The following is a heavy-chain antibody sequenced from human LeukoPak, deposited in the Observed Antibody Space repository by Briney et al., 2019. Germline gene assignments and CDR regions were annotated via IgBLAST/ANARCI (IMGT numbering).Heavy chain of an antibody. Sequence: SETLSLTCTVSGGSISSYYWSWIRQPAGKGLKWIGRIYTSGSTNYNPSLKSRVTMSVDTSKNQFSLKLSSVTAADTAVYYCARGLAAAGAYYFDYWGQGTLVTVSS. CDR3: ARGLAAAGAYYFDY. D-gene: IGHD6-13*01. J-gene: IGHJ4*02. CDR2: IYTSGST. CDR1: GGSISSYY. V-gene: IGHV4-4*07.